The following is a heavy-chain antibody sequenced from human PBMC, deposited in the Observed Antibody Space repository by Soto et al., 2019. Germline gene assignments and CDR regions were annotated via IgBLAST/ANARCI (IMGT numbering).Heavy chain of an antibody. D-gene: IGHD6-19*01. V-gene: IGHV2-5*02. Sequence: QITLTESGPTLVKPTQTLTLTCTFSGFSFSTSAVGVGWIRQPPGKALEWLALIYWDDDKRYSPFLKSRLTIXXDTSTNQVVLTMTNMDPVDTGTYYCAHLYWAAAGPRYYFDYWGQGTLVTVSS. CDR3: AHLYWAAAGPRYYFDY. J-gene: IGHJ4*02. CDR1: GFSFSTSAVG. CDR2: IYWDDDK.